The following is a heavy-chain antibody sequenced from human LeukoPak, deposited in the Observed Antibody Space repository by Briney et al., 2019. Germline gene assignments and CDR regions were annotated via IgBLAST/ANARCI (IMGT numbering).Heavy chain of an antibody. CDR2: IRSRDGTT. V-gene: IGHV3-49*04. J-gene: IGHJ4*02. CDR1: GFTFGDYS. Sequence: GGSLRLSCTASGFTFGDYSMNWVRQAPGKGLEWVGFIRSRDGTTEYAASVRGRFTISRDESKGIAYLQMNSLKTEDTAVYYRNRWHISGVSYSNVWGQGTLVSVSS. CDR3: NRWHISGVSYSNV. D-gene: IGHD3-22*01.